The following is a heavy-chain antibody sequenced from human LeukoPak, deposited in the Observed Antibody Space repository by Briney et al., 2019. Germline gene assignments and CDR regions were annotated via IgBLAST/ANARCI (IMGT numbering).Heavy chain of an antibody. D-gene: IGHD6-13*01. CDR1: GFTFSSYS. CDR2: ISSSSSYI. V-gene: IGHV3-21*01. CDR3: AREVARRSSWYGYFDY. J-gene: IGHJ4*02. Sequence: KAGGSQRLSCAASGFTFSSYSMNWVRQAPGKGLEWVSSISSSSSYIYYADSVKGRFTISRDNAKNSLYLQMNSLRAEDTAVYYCAREVARRSSWYGYFDYWGQGTLVTVSS.